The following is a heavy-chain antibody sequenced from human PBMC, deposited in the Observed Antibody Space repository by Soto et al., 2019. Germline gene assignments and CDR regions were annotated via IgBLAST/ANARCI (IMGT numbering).Heavy chain of an antibody. CDR1: GGSFSGYY. V-gene: IGHV4-31*11. D-gene: IGHD4-4*01. CDR2: IYYSGST. J-gene: IGHJ4*02. Sequence: PSETLSLTCAVYGGSFSGYYWSWIRQHPGKGLEWIGYIYYSGSTYYNPSLKSRVTISVDTSKNQFSLKLSSVTAADTAVYYCARSDATVAFDYWGQGTLVTVSS. CDR3: ARSDATVAFDY.